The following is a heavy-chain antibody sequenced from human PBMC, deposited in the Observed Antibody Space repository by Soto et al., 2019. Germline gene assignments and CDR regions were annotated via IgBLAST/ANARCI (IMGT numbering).Heavy chain of an antibody. CDR1: GGAISTYY. Sequence: SETLSLTCTVSGGAISTYYWTWIRQPAGKGLEWIGRIYSSGSTKYNPSLQSRVTMSLDASNNQFSLRLTSVTAADTAVYYCARGQRFSDWFDPWGQGTLVTVSS. CDR2: IYSSGST. J-gene: IGHJ5*02. CDR3: ARGQRFSDWFDP. D-gene: IGHD3-3*01. V-gene: IGHV4-4*07.